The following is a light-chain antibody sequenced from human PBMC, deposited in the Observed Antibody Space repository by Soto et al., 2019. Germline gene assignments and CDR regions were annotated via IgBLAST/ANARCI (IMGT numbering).Light chain of an antibody. CDR2: GAS. J-gene: IGKJ5*01. CDR1: QSVSGSN. CDR3: QQRSTWPT. V-gene: IGKV3-11*01. Sequence: EIVLTQSPGTLSLSPGERATLSCRASQSVSGSNLAWYQQKPGQAPRLLIYGASNRATGIPARFSGSGSGTAFTLTISSLEPEDFALYYCQQRSTWPTFGQGTRLEIK.